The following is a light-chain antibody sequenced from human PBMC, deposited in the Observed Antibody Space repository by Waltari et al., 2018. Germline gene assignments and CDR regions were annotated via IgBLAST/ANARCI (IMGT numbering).Light chain of an antibody. CDR2: EVS. Sequence: QSALTQPASVSGSPGQSITISCTGTSSDVGGYNYVSWYQQHPGKAPKLMIYEVSKRPSGVFNRVSGSKSGNTASLHISGLQAEDEADYYCSSYTRSSTVVFGGGTKLTVL. CDR1: SSDVGGYNY. CDR3: SSYTRSSTVV. V-gene: IGLV2-14*01. J-gene: IGLJ2*01.